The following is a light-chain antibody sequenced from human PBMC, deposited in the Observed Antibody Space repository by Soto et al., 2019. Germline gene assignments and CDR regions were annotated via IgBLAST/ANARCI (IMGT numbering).Light chain of an antibody. Sequence: DIQLTQSPSFLSASVGDRVTITCRASQGISSYLAWYQQKPGKAPKLLIYGASTLQSGVPSRFSGSGSGTEFTLTISSLQPEDFATYHCQQLNSYPLTFGQGTRLEIK. CDR1: QGISSY. CDR3: QQLNSYPLT. J-gene: IGKJ5*01. V-gene: IGKV1-9*01. CDR2: GAS.